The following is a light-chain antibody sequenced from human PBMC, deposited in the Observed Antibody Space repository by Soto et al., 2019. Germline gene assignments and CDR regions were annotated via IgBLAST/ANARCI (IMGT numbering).Light chain of an antibody. CDR2: DVS. CDR1: SSGVGGYNY. Sequence: QSVLTQPRSVSGCPGQSGSVSCTGASSGVGGYNYVSWYQQHPGRAPKVMIYDVSKRPSGVPDRFSGSKSGNTASLTISGLQAEDEADYYCCSYAGSYTYVFGTGTKVTVL. J-gene: IGLJ1*01. V-gene: IGLV2-11*01. CDR3: CSYAGSYTYV.